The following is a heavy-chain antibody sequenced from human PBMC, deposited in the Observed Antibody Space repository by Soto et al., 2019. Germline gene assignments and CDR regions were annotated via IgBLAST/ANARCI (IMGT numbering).Heavy chain of an antibody. J-gene: IGHJ4*01. CDR2: ISHSGST. CDR3: AGRNFWSGTWTHTRLDY. CDR1: GDSINSSRW. Sequence: PSETLSLTCAVSGDSINSSRWWRWVRQPAGKGLEGSGQISHSGSTNCNPSLTSRVTISVGKSKNHFSMKMTSVTAADTAVYYCAGRNFWSGTWTHTRLDYWAHGTMVTVSS. V-gene: IGHV4-4*02. D-gene: IGHD3-3*01.